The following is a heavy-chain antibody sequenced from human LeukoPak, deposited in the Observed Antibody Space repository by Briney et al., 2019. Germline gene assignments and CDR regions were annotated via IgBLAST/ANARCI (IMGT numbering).Heavy chain of an antibody. Sequence: GGSLRLSCAASGFTFSSYAMHWVRQAPGKGLEWVAVISYDGSNKYYADSVKGRFTISRDNAKISVFLQMNSLRAEDTAVYYCATDLFNYGSGNAYDIWGQGTMVTVSS. CDR2: ISYDGSNK. V-gene: IGHV3-30-3*01. D-gene: IGHD3-10*01. CDR3: ATDLFNYGSGNAYDI. CDR1: GFTFSSYA. J-gene: IGHJ3*02.